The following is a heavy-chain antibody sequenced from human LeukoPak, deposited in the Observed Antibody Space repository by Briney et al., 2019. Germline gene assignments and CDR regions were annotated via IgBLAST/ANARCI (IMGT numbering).Heavy chain of an antibody. J-gene: IGHJ4*02. V-gene: IGHV3-11*01. CDR3: VRVKGYYDSSGYRFDY. CDR1: GFTFSDYY. D-gene: IGHD3-22*01. Sequence: PGGSLRLSCATSGFTFSDYYMSWIRQAPGKGLEFISYISSSGGITYYADSVKGRFTISRDNAKNSLSLQMNSLRAEDTAVYYCVRVKGYYDSSGYRFDYWGQGTLVTVSS. CDR2: ISSSGGIT.